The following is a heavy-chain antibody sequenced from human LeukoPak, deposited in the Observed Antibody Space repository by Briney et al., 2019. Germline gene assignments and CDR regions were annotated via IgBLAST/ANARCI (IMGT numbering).Heavy chain of an antibody. CDR1: GYTFTGYY. D-gene: IGHD1-26*01. Sequence: GASVKVSCKASGYTFTGYYMHWVRQAPGQGLEWMGWINPNSGGTNYAQKLQGRVTMTTDTSTSTAYMELRSLRSDDTAVYYCAREAYKPPTVINSGSYLRADYDYWGQGTLVTVSS. CDR2: INPNSGGT. CDR3: AREAYKPPTVINSGSYLRADYDY. V-gene: IGHV1-2*02. J-gene: IGHJ4*02.